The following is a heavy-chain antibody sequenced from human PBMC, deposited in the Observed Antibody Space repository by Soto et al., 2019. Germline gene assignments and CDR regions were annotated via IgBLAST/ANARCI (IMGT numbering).Heavy chain of an antibody. CDR2: ISYEGSNK. CDR3: AKDNCTNGVCYTNYYYMDV. J-gene: IGHJ6*03. D-gene: IGHD2-8*01. Sequence: ESGGGVVQPGRSLRLSCAASGFTFSSYGMHWVRQAPGKGLEWVAVISYEGSNKYYADSVKGRFTISRDNSKNTLYLQMNSLRAEDTAVYYCAKDNCTNGVCYTNYYYMDVWGKGTTVTVSS. CDR1: GFTFSSYG. V-gene: IGHV3-30*18.